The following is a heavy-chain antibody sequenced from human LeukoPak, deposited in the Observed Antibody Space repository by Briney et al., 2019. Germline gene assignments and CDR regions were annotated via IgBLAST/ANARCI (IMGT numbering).Heavy chain of an antibody. CDR2: IYYSGST. Sequence: SETLSLTCTVSGGSVSSGSYYWGWIRQPPGKGLEWIGSIYYSGSTYYNPSLKSRVTISVDTSKNQFSLKVSSVTAADTAVYYCARRELLSTPDAFDIWGQGTMVTVSS. CDR1: GGSVSSGSYY. V-gene: IGHV4-39*01. CDR3: ARRELLSTPDAFDI. J-gene: IGHJ3*02. D-gene: IGHD3-10*01.